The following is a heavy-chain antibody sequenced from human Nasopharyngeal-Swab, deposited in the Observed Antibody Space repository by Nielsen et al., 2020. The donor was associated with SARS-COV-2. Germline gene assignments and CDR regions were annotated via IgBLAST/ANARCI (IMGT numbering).Heavy chain of an antibody. Sequence: SETLSLTCTVSGGSISSSSYYWGWIRQPPGKGLEWIGSIYYSGSTYYNPSLKSRVTISVDTSKNQFSLKLSSVTAADTAVYYCARDVLGDDWYFDLWGRGTLVTVSS. CDR3: ARDVLGDDWYFDL. J-gene: IGHJ2*01. V-gene: IGHV4-39*02. D-gene: IGHD2-21*02. CDR2: IYYSGST. CDR1: GGSISSSSYY.